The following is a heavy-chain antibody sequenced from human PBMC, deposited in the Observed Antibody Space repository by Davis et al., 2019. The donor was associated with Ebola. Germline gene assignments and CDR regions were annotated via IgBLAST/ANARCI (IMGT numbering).Heavy chain of an antibody. CDR1: GFTFSSYW. V-gene: IGHV3-7*01. CDR3: ARGGKGVHYYYYGMDV. CDR2: IKQDGSEK. Sequence: PSETLSLTCAASGFTFSSYWMSWVRQAPGKGLEWVANIKQDGSEKYYVDSVKGRFTISRDNAKNSLYLQMNSLRAEDTAVYYCARGGKGVHYYYYGMDVWGQGTTVTVSS. J-gene: IGHJ6*02. D-gene: IGHD3-10*01.